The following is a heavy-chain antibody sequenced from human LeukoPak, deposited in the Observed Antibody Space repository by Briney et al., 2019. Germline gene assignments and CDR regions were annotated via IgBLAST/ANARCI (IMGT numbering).Heavy chain of an antibody. J-gene: IGHJ4*02. Sequence: IPSETLSLTCTVSGGSISSGDYSWSWIRQPPGKGLEWIGYIYYSGSTYYNPSLKSRVTISVDTSKNQFSLKLSSVTAADTAVYYCARVLRFSLVRGVIITKGFDYWGQGTLVTVSS. D-gene: IGHD3-10*01. CDR2: IYYSGST. CDR3: ARVLRFSLVRGVIITKGFDY. CDR1: GGSISSGDYS. V-gene: IGHV4-30-4*01.